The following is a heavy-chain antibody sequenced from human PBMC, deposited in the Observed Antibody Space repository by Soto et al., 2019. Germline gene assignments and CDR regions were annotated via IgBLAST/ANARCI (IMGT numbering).Heavy chain of an antibody. CDR2: INPSGAGT. CDR1: VYTFTSYY. Sequence: ASVHVSCKASVYTFTSYYMHWLRQAPGQELEWMGIINPSGAGTSYAQKFQGRLTMTRDKSTLTVYMELRSLIPVDPAVHNCDRLGIDNRGGPTFGAFDIWGQGTMVTVS. CDR3: DRLGIDNRGGPTFGAFDI. J-gene: IGHJ3*02. D-gene: IGHD3-22*01. V-gene: IGHV1-46*03.